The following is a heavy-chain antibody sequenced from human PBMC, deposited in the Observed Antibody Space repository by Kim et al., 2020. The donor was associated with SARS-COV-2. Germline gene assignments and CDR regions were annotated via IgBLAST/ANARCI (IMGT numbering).Heavy chain of an antibody. D-gene: IGHD6-13*01. Sequence: GGSLRLSCAASGFTFRGYSMNWVRQAPGKGLEWVSSISSSSTHIYYADSAKGRFTISRDNAENSLYLQMNSLRAEDTAVYYCAREYVKGAAGPNWFDPWGQGTLVTVSS. J-gene: IGHJ5*02. CDR2: ISSSSTHI. V-gene: IGHV3-21*01. CDR1: GFTFRGYS. CDR3: AREYVKGAAGPNWFDP.